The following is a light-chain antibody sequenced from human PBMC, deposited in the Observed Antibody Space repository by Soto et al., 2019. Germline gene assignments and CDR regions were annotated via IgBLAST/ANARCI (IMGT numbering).Light chain of an antibody. Sequence: EIVLTQSPATLSLSPGERATLSCRASQSVSSYLAWYQQKPGQAPRLLIYDASNRAAGIPARFSGSGSGTDFTLTISSLEPEDFAVYYCQQRNYWPRTFGQGTKVEIK. CDR1: QSVSSY. J-gene: IGKJ1*01. CDR3: QQRNYWPRT. CDR2: DAS. V-gene: IGKV3-11*01.